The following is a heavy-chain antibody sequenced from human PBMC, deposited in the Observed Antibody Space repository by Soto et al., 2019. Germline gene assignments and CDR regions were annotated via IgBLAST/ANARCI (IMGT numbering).Heavy chain of an antibody. CDR2: IKQDGSEK. CDR1: GITFSSYW. D-gene: IGHD6-19*01. V-gene: IGHV3-7*01. Sequence: GGSLRLSCAASGITFSSYWMNWVRQAPGKGLEWVANIKQDGSEKNYVDPVKGRFTISRDNAKNSLYLQMNSLTAEDTAVYYCARAGYSSGWRFDYWGQGTLVTVSS. CDR3: ARAGYSSGWRFDY. J-gene: IGHJ4*02.